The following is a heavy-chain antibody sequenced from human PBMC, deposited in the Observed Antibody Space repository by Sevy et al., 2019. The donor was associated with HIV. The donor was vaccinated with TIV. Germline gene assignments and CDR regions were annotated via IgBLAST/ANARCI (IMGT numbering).Heavy chain of an antibody. V-gene: IGHV3-7*01. CDR1: GFTFNNYW. CDR3: ARESDIVVVPYFDY. D-gene: IGHD2-15*01. J-gene: IGHJ4*02. Sequence: GESLKISCAASGFTFNNYWMNWVRQAPGKGLEWVANVNQDGSEKYYVDSVKGRFTISRDNAKNSLYLQMNSLRAEDTAVYYCARESDIVVVPYFDYWGQGTLVTVSS. CDR2: VNQDGSEK.